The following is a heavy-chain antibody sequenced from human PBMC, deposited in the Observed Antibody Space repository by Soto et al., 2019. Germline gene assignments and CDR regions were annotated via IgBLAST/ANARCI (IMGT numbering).Heavy chain of an antibody. J-gene: IGHJ4*02. V-gene: IGHV4-34*01. Sequence: PSETLSLTCAFYGWSFSGYYWSLIRQPPGKGLEWIGEINHSGSTNYNPSLKSRVTISVDTSKNQFSLKLSSVTAADTAVYYCARWGRRIGSRDTAMAAGFDYWGQGTLVTVSS. CDR2: INHSGST. CDR1: GWSFSGYY. CDR3: ARWGRRIGSRDTAMAAGFDY. D-gene: IGHD5-18*01.